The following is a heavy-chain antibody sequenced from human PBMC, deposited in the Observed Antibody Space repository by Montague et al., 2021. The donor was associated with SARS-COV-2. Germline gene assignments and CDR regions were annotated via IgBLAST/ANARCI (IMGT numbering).Heavy chain of an antibody. CDR2: IYTSGTT. Sequence: TLSLTCTVSGGSISGGSYYWSWIRQPAGKGLEWIGRIYTSGTTXYXXXXKRRVTISVDTSKNQFSLKLTSVTAADTAVYYCARAHSGSWAHLDNWGQGSLVTVSS. J-gene: IGHJ4*02. CDR3: ARAHSGSWAHLDN. CDR1: GGSISGGSYY. D-gene: IGHD5-12*01. V-gene: IGHV4-61*02.